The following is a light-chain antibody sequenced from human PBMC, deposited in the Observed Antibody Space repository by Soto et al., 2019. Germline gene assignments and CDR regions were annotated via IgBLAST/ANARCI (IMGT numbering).Light chain of an antibody. Sequence: ILMTHSRSALSVSPGERCTVSCRASQSAATNLAWYQQRPGQAPRLLISGASTRATGIPARFSGSGSVTDLTITISSMQSEDFALYYCNKYNGCNSNFGGGT. CDR2: GAS. V-gene: IGKV3-15*01. CDR3: NKYNGCNSN. J-gene: IGKJ4*01. CDR1: QSAATN.